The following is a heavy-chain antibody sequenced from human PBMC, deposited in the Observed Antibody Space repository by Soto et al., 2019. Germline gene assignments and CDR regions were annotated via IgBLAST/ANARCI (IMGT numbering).Heavy chain of an antibody. CDR3: ASFHVGVRGVITDHWYLDL. Sequence: VQLVQSGAEVKKPGASVKDSCKPSGYTFTSYGISWVRQAPGQGLEWMGWISAYNGNTHYAQKLQGRVTMTTDTATSTDYMELRSLRSDDTAVYYCASFHVGVRGVITDHWYLDLWGRGTLVTVSS. CDR1: GYTFTSYG. D-gene: IGHD3-10*01. CDR2: ISAYNGNT. J-gene: IGHJ2*01. V-gene: IGHV1-18*01.